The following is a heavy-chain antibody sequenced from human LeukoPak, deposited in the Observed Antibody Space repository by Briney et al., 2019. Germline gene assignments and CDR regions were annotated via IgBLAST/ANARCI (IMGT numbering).Heavy chain of an antibody. J-gene: IGHJ4*02. V-gene: IGHV3-23*01. CDR2: ISGSGGST. D-gene: IGHD3-3*01. CDR1: GFTFSSYA. CDR3: AKDPSPGYYDFWTHYFDY. Sequence: GGSLRLSCAASGFTFSSYAMSWVRQAPGKGLEWVSAISGSGGSTYYADSVEGRFTISRDNSKNTLYLQTNSLRAEDTAVYYCAKDPSPGYYDFWTHYFDYWGQGTLVTVSS.